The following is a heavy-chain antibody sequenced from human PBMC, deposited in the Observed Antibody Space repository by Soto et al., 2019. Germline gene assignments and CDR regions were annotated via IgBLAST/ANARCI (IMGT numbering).Heavy chain of an antibody. V-gene: IGHV3-9*01. CDR3: AKAPGAIVVVPAASSYFQH. CDR1: GFTFDDYA. CDR2: ISWNSGSI. D-gene: IGHD2-2*01. J-gene: IGHJ1*01. Sequence: GGSLRLSCAASGFTFDDYAMHWVRQAPGKGLEWVSGISWNSGSIGYADSVKGRFTISRDNAKNSLYLQMNSLRAEDTALYYCAKAPGAIVVVPAASSYFQHWGQGTLVTVSS.